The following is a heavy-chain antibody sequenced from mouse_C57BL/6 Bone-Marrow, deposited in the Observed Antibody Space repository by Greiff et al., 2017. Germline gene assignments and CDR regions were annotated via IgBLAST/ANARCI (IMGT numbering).Heavy chain of an antibody. CDR3: AGGSNYDWVAY. J-gene: IGHJ3*01. Sequence: QVQLQQPGAELVKPGASVKMSCKASGYTFTSYWITWVKQRPGPGLEWLGDISPGSGSTNYNEQFKSTATLTVDPFSSTAYMQLSSLTSEDSAVYYCAGGSNYDWVAYWGQGTLVTVSA. CDR2: ISPGSGST. D-gene: IGHD2-5*01. CDR1: GYTFTSYW. V-gene: IGHV1-55*01.